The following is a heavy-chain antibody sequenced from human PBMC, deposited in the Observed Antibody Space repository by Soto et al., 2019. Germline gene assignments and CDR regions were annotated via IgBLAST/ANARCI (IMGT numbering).Heavy chain of an antibody. Sequence: QIQLVQSGDEVKKPGASVKVSCKASGYTFTSYGITWVRQAPGQGLEWMGWISAYNGNINYVEKFQGRVTMTTDTFTSTAYMELSSLRSDDTAVYYCARDYNSGWYYFDYWGQGTLVTVSS. V-gene: IGHV1-18*01. CDR3: ARDYNSGWYYFDY. CDR1: GYTFTSYG. CDR2: ISAYNGNI. J-gene: IGHJ4*02. D-gene: IGHD6-19*01.